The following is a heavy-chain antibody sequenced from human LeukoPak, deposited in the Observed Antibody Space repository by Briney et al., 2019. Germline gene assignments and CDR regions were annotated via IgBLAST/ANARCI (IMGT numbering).Heavy chain of an antibody. J-gene: IGHJ3*02. D-gene: IGHD6-13*01. V-gene: IGHV3-7*02. CDR2: IKQDGSEK. CDR1: GLTFSSYC. CDR3: ASVRSSNWDHVFDI. Sequence: GGSLRLSCAVSGLTFSSYCMSWVRQAPGKGLEWVASIKQDGSEKYYVDSVKGRFTISRDNAKNSLYLQMNSLRGEDTAGYFSASVRSSNWDHVFDIWGQGTMVTVSS.